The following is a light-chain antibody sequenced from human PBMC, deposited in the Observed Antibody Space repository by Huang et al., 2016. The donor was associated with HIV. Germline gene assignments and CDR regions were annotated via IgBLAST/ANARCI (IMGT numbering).Light chain of an antibody. Sequence: DIVMTQSPATLSVSPGERATLSCRASESLDNNLAWYQQKPGQAPRLLIYGTSARATAIPGRFRGSGSGTQFTLTISSLQSEDFAVYYCQQYNAWPLTFGGGTKVEIK. CDR1: ESLDNN. CDR2: GTS. CDR3: QQYNAWPLT. V-gene: IGKV3-15*01. J-gene: IGKJ4*01.